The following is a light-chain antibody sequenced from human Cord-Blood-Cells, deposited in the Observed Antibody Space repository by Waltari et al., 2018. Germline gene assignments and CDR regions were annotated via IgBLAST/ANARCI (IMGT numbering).Light chain of an antibody. CDR2: AAS. J-gene: IGKJ1*01. CDR1: QSISSY. Sequence: DLPMTRSPSPLSASVADRVTITCRASQSISSYLNWYQQKPGKAPKLLIYAASSLQSGVPSRFSGSGSGTDFTLTISSLQPEDFATYYCQQSHSTPRTFGQGTKVEIK. CDR3: QQSHSTPRT. V-gene: IGKV1-39*01.